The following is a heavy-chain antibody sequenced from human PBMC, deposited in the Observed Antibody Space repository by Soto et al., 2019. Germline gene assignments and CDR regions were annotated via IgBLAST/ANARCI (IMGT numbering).Heavy chain of an antibody. CDR3: ASDYPAHTLGYPPHFGY. CDR1: GYSFNGYY. CDR2: INPTSGGT. V-gene: IGHV1-2*02. Sequence: GASVKVSCKASGYSFNGYYIHWVRQAPGQGLEWMGWINPTSGGTDYAQKFQGRVTMTRDTAITTAYMELSRLRSDVTAVYYCASDYPAHTLGYPPHFGYWGQGALVTVSS. D-gene: IGHD5-18*01. J-gene: IGHJ4*02.